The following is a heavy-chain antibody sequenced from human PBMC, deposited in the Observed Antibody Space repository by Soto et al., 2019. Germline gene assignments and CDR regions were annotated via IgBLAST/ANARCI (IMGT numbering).Heavy chain of an antibody. Sequence: SETLSLTCAVYGVSFSGYYSILVRQSPGKGLEWIGEINHSGSTNYNPSLKSRVTLSVDTSKNQFSLKLSSVMAADTTVYYCARVSEAAARYYFDYWGQGTLVTVSS. D-gene: IGHD2-15*01. V-gene: IGHV4-34*01. CDR1: GVSFSGYY. CDR2: INHSGST. J-gene: IGHJ4*02. CDR3: ARVSEAAARYYFDY.